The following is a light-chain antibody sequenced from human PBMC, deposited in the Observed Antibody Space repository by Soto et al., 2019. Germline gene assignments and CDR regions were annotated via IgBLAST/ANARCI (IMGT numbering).Light chain of an antibody. Sequence: EIVLTQSPATLSLSPGERATLSCRASQSVSSSLAWYQHKPGQAPRLLIYDASIGATGIPARFSGSGSGTDFTLTINSLEPEDFAVYYCQQRFSWPPTFGGGTKVEIK. CDR1: QSVSSS. CDR2: DAS. V-gene: IGKV3-11*01. J-gene: IGKJ4*01. CDR3: QQRFSWPPT.